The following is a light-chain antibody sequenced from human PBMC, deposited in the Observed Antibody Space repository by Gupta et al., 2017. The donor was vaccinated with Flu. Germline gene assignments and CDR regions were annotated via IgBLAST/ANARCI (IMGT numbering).Light chain of an antibody. J-gene: IGLJ3*02. CDR2: EVT. CDR1: SNDVGFYNL. V-gene: IGLV2-23*02. CDR3: SSYASMYTWV. Sequence: SNDVGFYNLVSWYQQHPGKAPKVLIYEVTKRPSGVSDRFSGSKSGNTASLTISGLQAEDEGYYYCSSYASMYTWVFGGGTKLTVL.